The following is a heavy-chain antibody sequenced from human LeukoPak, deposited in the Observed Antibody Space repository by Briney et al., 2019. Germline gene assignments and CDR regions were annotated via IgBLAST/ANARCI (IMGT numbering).Heavy chain of an antibody. D-gene: IGHD3-3*01. V-gene: IGHV3-74*01. J-gene: IGHJ3*02. CDR2: IKTDGSRA. CDR1: GFTFSSYW. Sequence: GGSLRLSCAASGFTFSSYWMHWVRHAPGKGLVWVSRIKTDGSRASNADSVKGRFTISRDNAKNTLYLQMNSLRAEDTAVYYCAREGYEDAFDIWGQGTMVTVSS. CDR3: AREGYEDAFDI.